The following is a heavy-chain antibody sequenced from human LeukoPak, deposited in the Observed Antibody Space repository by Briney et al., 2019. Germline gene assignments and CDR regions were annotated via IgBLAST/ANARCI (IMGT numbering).Heavy chain of an antibody. J-gene: IGHJ4*02. CDR3: ARTDYGGGWYFDY. V-gene: IGHV3-49*03. CDR2: IRSKTYGGTG. D-gene: IGHD4-23*01. Sequence: GGSLRLSCTASGFTFGDYVMNWFRQAPGKGLEWVGFIRSKTYGGTGEYAASVKGRFTISRDDSKSIAHLQMNSLKTEDTAVYYCARTDYGGGWYFDYWGQGTLVTVSS. CDR1: GFTFGDYV.